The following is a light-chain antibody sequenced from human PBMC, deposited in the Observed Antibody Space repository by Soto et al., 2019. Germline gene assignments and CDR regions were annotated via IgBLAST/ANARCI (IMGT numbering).Light chain of an antibody. J-gene: IGKJ2*01. CDR3: QQYYNLPYT. Sequence: EIVMTQSPATLSLSPGERATLSCRASQSVSSGSVSWYQRKPGQAPRLLIYGASTRATGIPARFSGSGSETDFTLTISSLQPEDFAVYYCQQYYNLPYTFGQGTKLEIK. CDR2: GAS. CDR1: QSVSSGS. V-gene: IGKV3D-7*01.